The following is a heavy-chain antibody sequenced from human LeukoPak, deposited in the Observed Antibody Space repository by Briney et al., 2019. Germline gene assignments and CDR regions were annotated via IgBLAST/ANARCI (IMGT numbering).Heavy chain of an antibody. Sequence: SETLSLTCAVSGASIIRGDWWNWVRQSPGKGLEWIGEMSHSGTVNYKPSLQSRATISMDKSKNQFSLQLTSVTAADTAVYYCARDTSLPSGKQKFWFFDNWGRGILVTVSS. CDR1: GASIIRGDW. CDR2: MSHSGTV. CDR3: ARDTSLPSGKQKFWFFDN. V-gene: IGHV4/OR15-8*02. J-gene: IGHJ2*01. D-gene: IGHD3-10*01.